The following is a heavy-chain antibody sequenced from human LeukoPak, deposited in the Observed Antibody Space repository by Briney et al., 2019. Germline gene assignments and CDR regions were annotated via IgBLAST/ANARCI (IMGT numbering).Heavy chain of an antibody. CDR1: GFTFDDYG. V-gene: IGHV3-20*04. J-gene: IGHJ4*02. D-gene: IGHD2-8*01. CDR3: AKDGRGVDYFDY. Sequence: GGSLRLSCAASGFTFDDYGMSWVRQAPGKGLEWVSGINWNGGSTGYADCVKGRFTISRDNSKNTLSLQINSLRAEDTAVYYCAKDGRGVDYFDYWGQGTLVTVSS. CDR2: INWNGGST.